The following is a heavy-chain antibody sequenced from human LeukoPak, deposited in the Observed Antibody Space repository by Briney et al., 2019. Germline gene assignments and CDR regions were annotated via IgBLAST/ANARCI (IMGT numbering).Heavy chain of an antibody. Sequence: GGSLRLSCKASGFTVSNNYMNWVRQAPGKGLEWVALIYSGGSTQYADSVKGRFTISRDNSKNTLYLQMNSLRAEDTAVYYCAILGGYGDYYYYYYMDVWGKGTTVTVSS. CDR1: GFTVSNNY. CDR3: AILGGYGDYYYYYYMDV. J-gene: IGHJ6*03. V-gene: IGHV3-53*01. D-gene: IGHD4-17*01. CDR2: IYSGGST.